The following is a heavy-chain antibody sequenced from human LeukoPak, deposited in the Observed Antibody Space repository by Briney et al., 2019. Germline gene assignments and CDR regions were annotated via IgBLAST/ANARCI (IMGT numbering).Heavy chain of an antibody. CDR2: IKQDGSEK. Sequence: GGSLRLSCAASGFTLSSYWMSWVRQAPGKGLEWVANIKQDGSEKYYVDSVKGRFTISRDNAKNSLYLQMNSLRAEDTAVYYCARDPGGYADVFDIWGQGTMVTVSS. CDR1: GFTLSSYW. CDR3: ARDPGGYADVFDI. J-gene: IGHJ3*02. V-gene: IGHV3-7*01. D-gene: IGHD3-22*01.